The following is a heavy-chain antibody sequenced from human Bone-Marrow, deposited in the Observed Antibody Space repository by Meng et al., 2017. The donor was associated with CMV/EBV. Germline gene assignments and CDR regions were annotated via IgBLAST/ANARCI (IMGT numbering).Heavy chain of an antibody. CDR2: IIPILGIA. V-gene: IGHV1-69*04. CDR3: ARDVRVGYYGMDV. Sequence: SVKVSCKASGGTFSSYTISWVRQAPGQGLEWMGRIIPILGIANYAQKFQGRVTITADKSTSTAYMELSSLRSEDTAVYYCARDVRVGYYGMDVWGQGTTVTVSS. D-gene: IGHD2-2*01. CDR1: GGTFSSYT. J-gene: IGHJ6*02.